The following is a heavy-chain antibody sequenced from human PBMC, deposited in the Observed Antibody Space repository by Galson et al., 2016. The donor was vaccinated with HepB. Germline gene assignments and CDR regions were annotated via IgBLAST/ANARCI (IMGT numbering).Heavy chain of an antibody. CDR1: GFTFSSYS. J-gene: IGHJ4*02. D-gene: IGHD4-11*01. CDR3: ARDDGNSRGFQY. V-gene: IGHV3-48*04. CDR2: LSSSRSSVI. Sequence: SLRLSCAASGFTFSSYSMNWVRQAPGKGLEWVSYLSSSRSSVIFYADSVKGRFTIPRDNTKNTLYLRMNSLRVEDTAVYYCARDDGNSRGFQYWGQGTLVTVAS.